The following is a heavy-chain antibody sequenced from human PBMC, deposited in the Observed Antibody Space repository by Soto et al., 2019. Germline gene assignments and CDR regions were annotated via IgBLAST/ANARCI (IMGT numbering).Heavy chain of an antibody. CDR3: ARAAMVRGFDIDY. CDR1: GGSISSGGYY. V-gene: IGHV4-31*03. J-gene: IGHJ4*02. CDR2: IYYSGST. D-gene: IGHD3-10*01. Sequence: QVQLQESGPGLVKPSQTLSLTCTVSGGSISSGGYYWSWIRQHPGKGLEWIGYIYYSGSTYYNPSLQSRVTISVDTSKNQFSLKLSSVTAADTAVYYCARAAMVRGFDIDYWGQGTLVTVSS.